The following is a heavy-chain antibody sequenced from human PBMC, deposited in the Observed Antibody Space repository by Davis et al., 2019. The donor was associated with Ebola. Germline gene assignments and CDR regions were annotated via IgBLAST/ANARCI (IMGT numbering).Heavy chain of an antibody. CDR1: GFTFSNYW. CDR3: ARDKIGSYSFDY. Sequence: GRSLRLSCAPSGFTFSNYWMHWVRQVLGKGLEWVSRIGNKDNTHIIEYAASVKGRFTISRDDSKNSLYLQMDSLKTEDTAVYYCARDKIGSYSFDYWGQGTPVTVSS. V-gene: IGHV3-72*01. J-gene: IGHJ4*02. D-gene: IGHD1-26*01. CDR2: IGNKDNTHII.